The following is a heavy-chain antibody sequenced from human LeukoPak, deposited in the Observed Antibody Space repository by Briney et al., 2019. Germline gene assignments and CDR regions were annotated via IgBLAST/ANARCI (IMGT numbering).Heavy chain of an antibody. J-gene: IGHJ3*02. CDR2: IRSSGGGGST. CDR1: GGSISSTTYY. V-gene: IGHV3-23*01. D-gene: IGHD6-19*01. Sequence: SSETLSLTCSVSGGSISSTTYYWGWIRQPPGKGLEWVSVIRSSGGGGSTYYADSVKGRFTISRDNSKNTVYLQMNSLRAEDTAVYYCAKDIRSGCYLCAFDMWGQGTRVTVSS. CDR3: AKDIRSGCYLCAFDM.